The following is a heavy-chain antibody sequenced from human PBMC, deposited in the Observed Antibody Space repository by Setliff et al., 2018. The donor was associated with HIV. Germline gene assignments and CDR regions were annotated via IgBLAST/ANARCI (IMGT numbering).Heavy chain of an antibody. J-gene: IGHJ4*02. D-gene: IGHD1-26*01. CDR1: GFTLGGFG. V-gene: IGHV3-30*02. CDR3: ARDSGTVVGATGPGY. Sequence: GSLRLSCVASGFTLGGFGIHWVRQAPGKGLEWVAFIQYDGSKQSYADSVKGRFTISRDNAKNSLYLQINRLRVDDTAVYYCARDSGTVVGATGPGYWGQGTPVTVSS. CDR2: IQYDGSKQ.